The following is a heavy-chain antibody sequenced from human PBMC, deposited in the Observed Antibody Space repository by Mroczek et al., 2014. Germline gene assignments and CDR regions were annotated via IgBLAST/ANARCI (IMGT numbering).Heavy chain of an antibody. CDR3: ARFPQLYYYDSSGYYYHHNWFDP. D-gene: IGHD3-22*01. CDR1: WVRSVVTT. CDR2: INHSGST. Sequence: QVQLQQWGGRTVEAFGDPVPHLRCLWWVRSVVTTGAGSASPHGRGLEWIGEINHSGSTNYNPSLKSRVTISVDTSKNQFSLKLSSVTAADTAVYYCARFPQLYYYDSSGYYYHHNWFDPWGQGTLVTVSS. J-gene: IGHJ5*02. V-gene: IGHV4-34*01.